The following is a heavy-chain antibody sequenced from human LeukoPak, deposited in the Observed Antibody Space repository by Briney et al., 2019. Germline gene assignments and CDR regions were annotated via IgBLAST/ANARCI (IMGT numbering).Heavy chain of an antibody. D-gene: IGHD4-17*01. J-gene: IGHJ3*02. CDR3: ARDSDYAPVVVAFDI. CDR1: GFTFSSYA. Sequence: GGSLRLSCEASGFTFSSYAMSWVRQAPGKGLEWVSAISGSGGSTYYADSVKGRFTISRDNSKNTLYLQMNSLRAEDTAVYYCARDSDYAPVVVAFDIWGQGTMVTVSS. CDR2: ISGSGGST. V-gene: IGHV3-23*01.